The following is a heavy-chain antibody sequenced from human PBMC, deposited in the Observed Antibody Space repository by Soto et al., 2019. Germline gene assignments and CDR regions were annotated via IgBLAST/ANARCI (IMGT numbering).Heavy chain of an antibody. CDR1: GGTFSSHA. CDR2: IIPFFTAA. CDR3: ARDVPLNYYDGTFSYYAMDV. Sequence: QVQLVQSGAEVKKTGSSVKVSCKASGGTFSSHAISWVRQAPGQGLEWMGGIIPFFTAANYAQKFQGRVTITEDDSPSTAYMDLYSLISEDTAVYYCARDVPLNYYDGTFSYYAMDVWGQGTTVTVSS. J-gene: IGHJ6*02. D-gene: IGHD3-16*01. V-gene: IGHV1-69*01.